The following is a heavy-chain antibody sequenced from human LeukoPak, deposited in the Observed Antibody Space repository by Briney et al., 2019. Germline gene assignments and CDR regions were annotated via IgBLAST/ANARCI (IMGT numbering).Heavy chain of an antibody. D-gene: IGHD4-17*01. Sequence: GGSLRLSCAGSGFSFSSYAMSWVRHPPGKGLEWVATISGSGGSTNYAASVKGRFTISRDNSKNTLDLQMNSLRAEDTAVYYCARESGDYFDYWGQGTLVTVSS. CDR2: ISGSGGST. CDR3: ARESGDYFDY. V-gene: IGHV3-23*01. J-gene: IGHJ4*02. CDR1: GFSFSSYA.